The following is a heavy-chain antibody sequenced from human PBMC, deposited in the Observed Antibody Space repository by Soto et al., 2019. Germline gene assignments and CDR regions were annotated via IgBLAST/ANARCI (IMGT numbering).Heavy chain of an antibody. V-gene: IGHV4-30-2*01. CDR2: IYQSGET. CDR3: ARPRTYYYFLIIYPPPRAFDF. D-gene: IGHD3-9*01. CDR1: GVSLSSSVHS. J-gene: IGHJ3*01. Sequence: SETLSLTCAVSGVSLSSSVHSWNWIRQPPGKGLEWIAKIYQSGETLYNPSLQSRVTISMDRSKNQFSVRLTSVTAADTARDYCARPRTYYYFLIIYPPPRAFDFWCQATMVTVSS.